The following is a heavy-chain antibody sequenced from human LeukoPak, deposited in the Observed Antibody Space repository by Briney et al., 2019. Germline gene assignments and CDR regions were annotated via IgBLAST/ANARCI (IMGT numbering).Heavy chain of an antibody. J-gene: IGHJ4*02. CDR2: ISSSGGST. CDR1: GFTFSSYA. Sequence: PGGSLRLSCSASGFTFSSYAMHWVRQAPGKGLEYVSAISSSGGSTYYADSVKGRFTISRDNSKNMLYLQMSSLRAEDTAVYYCVKATSGWGFFDYWGQGTLVTVSS. D-gene: IGHD6-19*01. V-gene: IGHV3-64D*09. CDR3: VKATSGWGFFDY.